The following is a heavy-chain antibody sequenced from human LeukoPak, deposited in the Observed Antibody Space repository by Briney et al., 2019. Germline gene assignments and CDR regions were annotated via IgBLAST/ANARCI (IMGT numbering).Heavy chain of an antibody. CDR2: IYPRDSET. CDR1: GYSFTSYW. J-gene: IGHJ4*02. V-gene: IGHV5-51*01. Sequence: GESLKISCKASGYSFTSYWIVWVRQMPGKGLEWMGIIYPRDSETRYSPSFQGQVTISADKSINTAYLQWSSLKASDTAMYYCARQSRDGSKTRGYYFDYWGQGTLVTVSS. D-gene: IGHD3-10*01. CDR3: ARQSRDGSKTRGYYFDY.